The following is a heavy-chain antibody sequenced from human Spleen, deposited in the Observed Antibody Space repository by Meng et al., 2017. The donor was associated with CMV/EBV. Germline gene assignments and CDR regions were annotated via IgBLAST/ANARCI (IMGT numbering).Heavy chain of an antibody. Sequence: SVKVSCKASGGTFTSYAISWVRQAPGQGLEWMGGIIPIFGTANYAQKFQGRVTITTDESTSTAYMELSRLRSDDTAVYYCARLYCSSTSCYEGYWGQGTLVTVSS. CDR3: ARLYCSSTSCYEGY. D-gene: IGHD2-2*01. J-gene: IGHJ4*02. CDR1: GGTFTSYA. V-gene: IGHV1-69*05. CDR2: IIPIFGTA.